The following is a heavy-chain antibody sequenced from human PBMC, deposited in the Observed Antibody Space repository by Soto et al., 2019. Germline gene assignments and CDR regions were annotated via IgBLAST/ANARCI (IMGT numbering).Heavy chain of an antibody. J-gene: IGHJ5*02. CDR3: VRRIEVAGGWFDP. D-gene: IGHD6-19*01. CDR2: ISYSGTT. V-gene: IGHV4-39*02. CDR1: GGSTGSSGYH. Sequence: SETLSLTCTVSGGSTGSSGYHWGWIRQPPGKELEWIGTISYSGTTYYNPSLNSRVTISIDMSNKHFSLDLSSVTAADTAVYYCVRRIEVAGGWFDPWGQGTLVTVSS.